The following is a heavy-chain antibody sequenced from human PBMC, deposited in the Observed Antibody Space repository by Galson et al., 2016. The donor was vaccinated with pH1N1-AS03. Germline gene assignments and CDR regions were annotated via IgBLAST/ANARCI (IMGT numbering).Heavy chain of an antibody. J-gene: IGHJ4*02. CDR1: GGSLKSSY. CDR2: IYFSGKT. D-gene: IGHD6-19*01. CDR3: ARGGTIGWYDY. Sequence: LTCIVSGGSLKSSYWNWIRQSPGKGLEWIGHIYFSGKTKYNPSLKDRVTISLDTSNNVVSLELTSLTSADTAVYYCARGGTIGWYDYWGQGTLDTVSS. V-gene: IGHV4-59*01.